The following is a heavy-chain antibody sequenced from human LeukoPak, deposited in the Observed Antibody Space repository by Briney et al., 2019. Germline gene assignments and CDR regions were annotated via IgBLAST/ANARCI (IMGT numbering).Heavy chain of an antibody. CDR1: GFTFSSYV. CDR2: IKQDGSEK. D-gene: IGHD3-3*01. Sequence: GGSLRLSCAASGFTFSSYVGTWVRQAPGKGLEWVANIKQDGSEKYYVDSVKGRFTISRDNAKNSLYLQMNSLRPDDTAVYYCARDRVRSLYWGQGTLVTVSS. CDR3: ARDRVRSLY. V-gene: IGHV3-7*04. J-gene: IGHJ4*02.